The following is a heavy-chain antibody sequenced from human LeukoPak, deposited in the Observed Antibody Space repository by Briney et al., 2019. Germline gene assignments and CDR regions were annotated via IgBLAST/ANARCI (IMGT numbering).Heavy chain of an antibody. D-gene: IGHD3-22*01. CDR2: INPNSGGT. CDR3: ARDLRASYDSSGYYHPRD. CDR1: GYTFTGYY. J-gene: IGHJ4*02. Sequence: ASVKVSCKASGYTFTGYYMHWVRQAPGQGLEWMGWINPNSGGTNYAQKFQGRVTMTRDTSTSTVYMELSSLRSEDTAVYYCARDLRASYDSSGYYHPRDWGQGTLVTVSS. V-gene: IGHV1-2*02.